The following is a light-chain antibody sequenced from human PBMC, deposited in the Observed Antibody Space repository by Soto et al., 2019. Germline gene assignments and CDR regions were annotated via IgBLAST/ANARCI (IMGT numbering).Light chain of an antibody. Sequence: DIQMTQSPSSLSASVGDRVTSACQSSHDVSRNLNWFQQKPGEAPKLLIYDASNLERGVPSRFSASGSGTDFTFTISSLQTEDVATYYCQQYNSMLSFGG. CDR1: HDVSRN. CDR3: QQYNSMLS. J-gene: IGKJ4*01. V-gene: IGKV1-33*01. CDR2: DAS.